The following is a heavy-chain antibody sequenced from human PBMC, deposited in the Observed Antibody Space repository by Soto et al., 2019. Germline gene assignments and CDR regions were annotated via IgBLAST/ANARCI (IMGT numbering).Heavy chain of an antibody. CDR3: AREDSTVLTSAGNDYYYGLDV. Sequence: SETLYLTCAVSGGSISSGGYSWSWIRQPPGKGLEWIGYMYHSGSTYYNPSLKSRVTISIDRSKNQFSLKLSSVTAADTAVYYCAREDSTVLTSAGNDYYYGLDVCGQGTMVT. CDR2: MYHSGST. J-gene: IGHJ6*01. V-gene: IGHV4-30-2*01. CDR1: GGSISSGGYS. D-gene: IGHD4-17*01.